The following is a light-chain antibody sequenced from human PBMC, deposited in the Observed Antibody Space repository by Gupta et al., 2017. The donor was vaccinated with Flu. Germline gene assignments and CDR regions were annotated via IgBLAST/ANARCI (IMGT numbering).Light chain of an antibody. V-gene: IGLV3-21*02. CDR1: NVGTDS. Sequence: SSVLTQPPSVSMAPGQTASITCGGDNVGTDSVNWYQQKPGQAPVLVVYEDRDRPSGIPERFSGSKSANTATLRISRVEVGDEADYHCQVWDSSSDLWVFGGGTKLTVL. CDR3: QVWDSSSDLWV. J-gene: IGLJ3*02. CDR2: EDR.